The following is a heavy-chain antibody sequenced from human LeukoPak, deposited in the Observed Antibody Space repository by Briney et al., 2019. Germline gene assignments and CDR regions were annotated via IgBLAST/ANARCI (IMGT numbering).Heavy chain of an antibody. CDR1: GGSISSSSYY. CDR2: IYYSGST. J-gene: IGHJ4*02. CDR3: ARHFRHFDY. V-gene: IGHV4-39*01. Sequence: PSETLSLTCTVSGGSISSSSYYWGWLRQPPGKGLEWIGSIYYSGSTYCNPSLKSRVTISVDTSKNQFSLKLSSVTAADTAVYYCARHFRHFDYWGQGTLVTVSS.